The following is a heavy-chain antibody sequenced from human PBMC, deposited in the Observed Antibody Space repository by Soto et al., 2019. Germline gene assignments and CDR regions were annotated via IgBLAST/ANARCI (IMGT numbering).Heavy chain of an antibody. CDR1: GFTFSTYE. CDR2: ISSSGSTI. D-gene: IGHD3-10*01. J-gene: IGHJ4*02. V-gene: IGHV3-48*03. Sequence: PGGSLRLSCAASGFTFSTYEMNWVRQAPGKGLEWVSYISSSGSTIYYADSVKGRFTISRDNGKNSLYRQMNSLRAEDTAVYYCARESHYGSGTYVYWGQGTLVTVSS. CDR3: ARESHYGSGTYVY.